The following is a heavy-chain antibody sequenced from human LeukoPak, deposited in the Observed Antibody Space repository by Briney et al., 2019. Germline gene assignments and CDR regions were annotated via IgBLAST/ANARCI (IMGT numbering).Heavy chain of an antibody. D-gene: IGHD6-13*01. CDR2: IKQDGSVK. V-gene: IGHV3-7*03. CDR1: GFPLSSYW. J-gene: IGHJ4*02. CDR3: ARETSYLAATAVY. Sequence: GGSLRLSCAASGFPLSSYWVGWVRQAPGKGLEWVANIKQDGSVKYYVDSVKGRFTISRDNTKNSLYLQMNSLRAEDTAVYYCARETSYLAATAVYWGQGTLVTVSS.